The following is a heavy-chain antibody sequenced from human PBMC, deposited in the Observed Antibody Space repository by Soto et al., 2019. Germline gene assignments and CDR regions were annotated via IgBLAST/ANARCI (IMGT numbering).Heavy chain of an antibody. Sequence: SETRSLTWTVAGGSISSSSYYWGWIRQPPGKGLEWSGRIYYSGSTSYTPSLKSRVTLSVDTSKNQFSLKLSSVPAADTAVYYYAASSVRRHWFDPWGQGTLVTVSS. CDR3: AASSVRRHWFDP. J-gene: IGHJ5*02. CDR2: IYYSGST. D-gene: IGHD2-2*01. CDR1: GGSISSSSYY. V-gene: IGHV4-39*01.